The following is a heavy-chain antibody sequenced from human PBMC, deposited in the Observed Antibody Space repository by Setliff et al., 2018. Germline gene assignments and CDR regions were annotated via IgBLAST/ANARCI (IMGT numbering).Heavy chain of an antibody. Sequence: SVKVSCKASGGTFSSYAISWVRQAPGLGLEWMGGIIPILGIANYAQKFQGRVTITADESTSTAYMELSSLRSEDTAVYYCARDREAVAGIGGYWGQGTLVTVSS. CDR1: GGTFSSYA. V-gene: IGHV1-69*10. D-gene: IGHD6-19*01. CDR2: IIPILGIA. CDR3: ARDREAVAGIGGY. J-gene: IGHJ4*02.